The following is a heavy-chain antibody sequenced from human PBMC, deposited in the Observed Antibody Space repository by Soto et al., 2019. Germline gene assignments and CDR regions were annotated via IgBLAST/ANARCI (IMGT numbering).Heavy chain of an antibody. CDR1: GFTFNTYG. CDR3: ARAMRRDGYGAFDY. J-gene: IGHJ4*02. CDR2: IWSDGSNK. V-gene: IGHV3-33*01. D-gene: IGHD5-12*01. Sequence: GGSLRLSCAASGFTFNTYGMHWVRQAPGKWLEWVAVIWSDGSNKFYADTVKGRFTISRDNSKNTLYLQMNSLRAEDTAVYYCARAMRRDGYGAFDYWGRGXLVTVYS.